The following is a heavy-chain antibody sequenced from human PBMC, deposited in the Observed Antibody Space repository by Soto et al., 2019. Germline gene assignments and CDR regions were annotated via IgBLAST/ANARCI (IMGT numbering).Heavy chain of an antibody. CDR1: GFTFSSYA. Sequence: SLRLSCAASGFTFSSYAMHWVRQAPGKGLEWVAVISYDGSNKYYADSVKGRFTISRDNSKHTLYLQMNSLRAEDTAVYYCARGGPGTYGRLLYGMDVWGQGTTVTVSS. CDR3: ARGGPGTYGRLLYGMDV. CDR2: ISYDGSNK. V-gene: IGHV3-30-3*01. D-gene: IGHD4-17*01. J-gene: IGHJ6*02.